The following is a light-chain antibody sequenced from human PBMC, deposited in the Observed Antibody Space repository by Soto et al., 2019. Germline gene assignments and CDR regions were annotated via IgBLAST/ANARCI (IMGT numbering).Light chain of an antibody. CDR3: SSYAVTNIFV. CDR1: SSDVGGYNY. CDR2: EVS. J-gene: IGLJ1*01. V-gene: IGLV2-8*01. Sequence: QDARTQPPSASGSPGQAVTISSTGTSSDVGGYNYVSWYQQHPGKAPKVIIYEVSKRPSGVPDRFSGSKSGSTASLTVSGLQAEDEADYYCSSYAVTNIFVFGTGTKVTVL.